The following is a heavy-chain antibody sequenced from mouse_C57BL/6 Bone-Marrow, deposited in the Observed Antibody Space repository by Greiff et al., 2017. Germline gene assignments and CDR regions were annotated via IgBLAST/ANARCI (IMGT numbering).Heavy chain of an antibody. J-gene: IGHJ2*01. D-gene: IGHD4-1*01. Sequence: VQGVESGAELARPGASVKLSCKASGYTFTSYGISWVKQRTGQGLEWIGEIYPRSGNTYYNEKFKGKATLTADKSSSTAYMELRSLTSEDSAVYFCARITGTAYYFDYWGQGTTLTVSS. CDR3: ARITGTAYYFDY. CDR1: GYTFTSYG. V-gene: IGHV1-81*01. CDR2: IYPRSGNT.